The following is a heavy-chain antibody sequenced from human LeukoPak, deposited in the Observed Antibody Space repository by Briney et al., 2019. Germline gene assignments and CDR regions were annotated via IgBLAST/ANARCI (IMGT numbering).Heavy chain of an antibody. D-gene: IGHD1-26*01. V-gene: IGHV3-23*01. J-gene: IGHJ6*03. Sequence: GGSLRLSCAASGFTFTSFGMSWVRQAPGKGLEWVSAISGSGGSTYYADSVKGRFTISRDNSKNTLYLQMNSLRAEDTAVYYCAKETSGSYLAYYYYYMDVWGKGTTVTISS. CDR1: GFTFTSFG. CDR2: ISGSGGST. CDR3: AKETSGSYLAYYYYYMDV.